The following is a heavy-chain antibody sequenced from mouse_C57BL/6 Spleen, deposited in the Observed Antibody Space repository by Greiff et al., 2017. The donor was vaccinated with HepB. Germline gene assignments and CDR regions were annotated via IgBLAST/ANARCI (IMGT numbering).Heavy chain of an antibody. Sequence: QVQLQQSGPELVKPGASVKISCKASGYAFSSSWMNWVKQRPGKGLEWIGRIYPGDGDTNYNGKFKGKATLTADKSSSTAYMQLSSLTSEDSAVYVCARWGYYGSSYEDYWGQGTTLTVSS. D-gene: IGHD1-1*01. CDR2: IYPGDGDT. CDR1: GYAFSSSW. CDR3: ARWGYYGSSYEDY. V-gene: IGHV1-82*01. J-gene: IGHJ2*01.